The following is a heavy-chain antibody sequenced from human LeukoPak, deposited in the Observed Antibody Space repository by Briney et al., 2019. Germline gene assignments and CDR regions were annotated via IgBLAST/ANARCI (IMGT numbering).Heavy chain of an antibody. CDR2: INNDGSGT. V-gene: IGHV3-74*01. D-gene: IGHD3-3*01. Sequence: GGSLRLSCAASGFTFSSYWMHWVRQAPGKGPVWVSRINNDGSGTTYADSVKGRFTISRDDAKNTLYLQMNSLRAEDTAVYYCARELSGYSAFDYWGQGTLVTVSS. J-gene: IGHJ4*02. CDR3: ARELSGYSAFDY. CDR1: GFTFSSYW.